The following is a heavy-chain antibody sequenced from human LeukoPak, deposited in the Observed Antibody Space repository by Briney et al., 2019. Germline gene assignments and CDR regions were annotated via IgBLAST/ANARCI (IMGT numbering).Heavy chain of an antibody. J-gene: IGHJ4*02. Sequence: SETLSLTCTVSGGSISSSGYYWGWIRQPPGKGLEWIGSIYYSGSTYYNPSLKSRVTISVDTSKNQFSLKLSSVTAADTAVYYCARVASSGYTAMGGLADYWGQGTLVTVSS. V-gene: IGHV4-39*07. D-gene: IGHD5-18*01. CDR3: ARVASSGYTAMGGLADY. CDR1: GGSISSSGYY. CDR2: IYYSGST.